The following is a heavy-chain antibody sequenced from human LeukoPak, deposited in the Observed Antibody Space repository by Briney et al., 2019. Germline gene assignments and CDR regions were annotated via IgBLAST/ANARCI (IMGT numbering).Heavy chain of an antibody. D-gene: IGHD5-12*01. J-gene: IGHJ6*02. CDR3: ARVQDIVATQVLYYYGMDV. CDR2: INPNSGGT. CDR1: GYTFTGYY. Sequence: ASVKVSCKASGYTFTGYYMHWVRQAPGQGLEWMGWINPNSGGTNYAQKFQGRVTMTRDTSISTAYMELSRLRSDDAAVYYCARVQDIVATQVLYYYGMDVWGQGTTVTVSS. V-gene: IGHV1-2*02.